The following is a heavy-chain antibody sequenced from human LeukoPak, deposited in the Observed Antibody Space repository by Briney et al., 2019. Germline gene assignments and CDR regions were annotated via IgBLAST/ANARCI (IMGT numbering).Heavy chain of an antibody. Sequence: ASVKVSCKASGYTFTSYGISWVRQAPGQGLEWMGWISAYNGNTNYAQKLQGRVTITADESTSTAYMELSSLRSEDTAVYYCARGQNYYDSSGYYYHFDYWGQGTLVTVSS. D-gene: IGHD3-22*01. V-gene: IGHV1-18*01. J-gene: IGHJ4*02. CDR3: ARGQNYYDSSGYYYHFDY. CDR1: GYTFTSYG. CDR2: ISAYNGNT.